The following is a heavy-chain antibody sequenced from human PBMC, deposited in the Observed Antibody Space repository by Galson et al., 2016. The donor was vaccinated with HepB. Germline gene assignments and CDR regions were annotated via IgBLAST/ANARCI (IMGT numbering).Heavy chain of an antibody. CDR3: EREGVSPDWYFDL. CDR1: GFSLNTSGMR. J-gene: IGHJ2*01. V-gene: IGHV2-70*04. Sequence: PALVKPTQTLTLTCSCSGFSLNTSGMRVSWIRQPPGKALEWLARIDWDDDKFYSISLETRLTISKDTSKNQVVLTMTNMDPVDTATYYCEREGVSPDWYFDLGGRGTLVTVS. CDR2: IDWDDDK. D-gene: IGHD2-8*01.